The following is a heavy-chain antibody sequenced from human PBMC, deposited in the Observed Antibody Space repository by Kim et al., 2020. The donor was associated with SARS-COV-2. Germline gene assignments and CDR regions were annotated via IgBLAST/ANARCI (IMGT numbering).Heavy chain of an antibody. D-gene: IGHD2-2*01. Sequence: ASVKVSCKASGYTFTSYAMNWVRQAPGQGLEWMGWINTNTGNPTYAQGFTGRFVFSLDTSVSTAYLQISSLKAEDTAVYYCARTPTGYCSSTSCRPFDIWGQGTMVTVSS. J-gene: IGHJ3*02. V-gene: IGHV7-4-1*02. CDR3: ARTPTGYCSSTSCRPFDI. CDR2: INTNTGNP. CDR1: GYTFTSYA.